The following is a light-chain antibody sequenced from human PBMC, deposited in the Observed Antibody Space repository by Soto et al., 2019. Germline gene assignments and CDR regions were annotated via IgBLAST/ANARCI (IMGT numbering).Light chain of an antibody. CDR1: QSVASRN. V-gene: IGKV3-20*01. Sequence: EIVLTQSPGTLSLSPGERATLSCRSSQSVASRNLAWYKQKSGQAPRLVRYAASSRAIHTPDRFSGSGSGTDFTLTISGLEPEDFEVYYCQHFGNSLWTFGQGTKVDIK. CDR2: AAS. J-gene: IGKJ1*01. CDR3: QHFGNSLWT.